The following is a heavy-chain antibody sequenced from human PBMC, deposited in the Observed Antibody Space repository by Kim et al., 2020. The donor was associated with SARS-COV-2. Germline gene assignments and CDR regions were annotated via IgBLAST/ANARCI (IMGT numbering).Heavy chain of an antibody. CDR3: AREQGDSSGWYWGGTHFDY. Sequence: GGSLRLSCAASGFTFSSYWMSWVRQAPWKGLEWVANIKQDGSEKYYVDSVKGRFTISRDNAKNSLYLQMNSLRAEDTAVYYCAREQGDSSGWYWGGTHFDYWGQGTLVTVSS. J-gene: IGHJ4*02. D-gene: IGHD6-19*01. CDR2: IKQDGSEK. CDR1: GFTFSSYW. V-gene: IGHV3-7*03.